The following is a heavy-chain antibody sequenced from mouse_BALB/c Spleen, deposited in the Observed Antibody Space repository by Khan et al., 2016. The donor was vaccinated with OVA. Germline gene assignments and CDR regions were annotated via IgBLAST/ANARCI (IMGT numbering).Heavy chain of an antibody. V-gene: IGHV3-2*02. CDR3: ARTARIKY. CDR1: CYSITSGYG. Sequence: EVKLLESGPGLVKPSQSLSLTCTVTCYSITSGYGWNWIRQFPGNKLECMGYISYSGSTNYNPSLKSRISITRDTSKNQFFLQLNSVTTEDTATYYCARTARIKYWGQGTTLTVSS. D-gene: IGHD1-2*01. CDR2: ISYSGST. J-gene: IGHJ2*01.